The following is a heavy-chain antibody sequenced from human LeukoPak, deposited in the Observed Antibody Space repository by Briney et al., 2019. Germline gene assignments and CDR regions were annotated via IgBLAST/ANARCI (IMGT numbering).Heavy chain of an antibody. CDR2: IYYSGST. Sequence: PSQTLSLTCTVSGGSISSGGYYWSWIRQHPGKGLEWIGYIYYSGSTYYNPSLKSRVTISVDTSKNQFSLKLSSVTAADTAVYYCVRDDYGDDEAFDIWGQGTMVTVSS. J-gene: IGHJ3*02. CDR1: GGSISSGGYY. V-gene: IGHV4-31*03. CDR3: VRDDYGDDEAFDI. D-gene: IGHD4-17*01.